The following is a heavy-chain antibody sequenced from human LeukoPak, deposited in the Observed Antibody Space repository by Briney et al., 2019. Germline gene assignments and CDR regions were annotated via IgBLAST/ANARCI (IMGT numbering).Heavy chain of an antibody. CDR3: ARAGGYNPEPLY. CDR1: GDSISYFY. CDR2: MSSSGNN. Sequence: PSETLSLTCSVSGDSISYFYWSWIRQAAGKGLEWIGRMSSSGNNDYNASLKSRVTMSVDTSKNQFSLKLSSVTAADTAVYYCARAGGYNPEPLYWGQGTLVTVSS. J-gene: IGHJ4*02. V-gene: IGHV4-4*07. D-gene: IGHD5-24*01.